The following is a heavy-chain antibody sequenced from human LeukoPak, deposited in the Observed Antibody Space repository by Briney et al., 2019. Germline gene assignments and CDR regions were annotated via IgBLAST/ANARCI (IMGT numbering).Heavy chain of an antibody. CDR1: GYRFTSYW. J-gene: IGHJ4*02. CDR2: IYPGDSDT. V-gene: IGHV5-51*01. Sequence: GASLQISCYGSGYRFTSYWIGWVRQMPGKGLEWMGIIYPGDSDTRYSPSFQGQVTISADKSISTAYLQWSSLKASDTAMYYCARTTVTTGDFDYWGQGTLVTVSS. CDR3: ARTTVTTGDFDY. D-gene: IGHD4-17*01.